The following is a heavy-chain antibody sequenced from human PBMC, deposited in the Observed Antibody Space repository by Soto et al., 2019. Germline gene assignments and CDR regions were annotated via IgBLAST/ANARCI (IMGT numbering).Heavy chain of an antibody. J-gene: IGHJ1*01. Sequence: QVQLVQSGAEVKKPGSSVNVSCKASGGTFSSYAMSWVRQAPGQGLEWMGGIIPMLCTTTDTQKFHGRITITADESTSTAYMELSSVRSEDTAVYYCAREGVALANTVGQFFQHWGQGTLVTVSS. D-gene: IGHD6-19*01. CDR2: IIPMLCTT. V-gene: IGHV1-69*01. CDR3: AREGVALANTVGQFFQH. CDR1: GGTFSSYA.